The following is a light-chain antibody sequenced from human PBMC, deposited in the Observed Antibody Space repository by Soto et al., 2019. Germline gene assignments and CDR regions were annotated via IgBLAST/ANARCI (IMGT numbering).Light chain of an antibody. CDR2: KAS. CDR1: QNIATW. Sequence: DIQMTQTPSTLSASVGDRVTITCRASQNIATWLAWYQQKPGKAPKLLIYKASNLQSGVPSRFSGSGSGTEFPLSISRLQPDDFATYCWQQYSSFTTFGQGTKVDI. V-gene: IGKV1-5*03. CDR3: QQYSSFTT. J-gene: IGKJ1*01.